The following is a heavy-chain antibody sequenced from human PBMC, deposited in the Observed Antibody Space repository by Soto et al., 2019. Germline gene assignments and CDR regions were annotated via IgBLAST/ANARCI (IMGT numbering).Heavy chain of an antibody. V-gene: IGHV3-7*01. Sequence: GGSLRLSCAASGFTFSSYWMHWVRQAPGKGLEWVSNIKQDGSEKYYVDSVKGRFTISRDNAKNSLYLQMNSLRAEDTAVYYCASTGYSSSWYYFDYWGQGTLVTVSS. CDR3: ASTGYSSSWYYFDY. CDR1: GFTFSSYW. D-gene: IGHD6-13*01. J-gene: IGHJ4*02. CDR2: IKQDGSEK.